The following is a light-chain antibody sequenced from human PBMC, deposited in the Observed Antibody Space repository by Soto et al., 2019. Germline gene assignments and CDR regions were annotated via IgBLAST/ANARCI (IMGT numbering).Light chain of an antibody. V-gene: IGKV3-20*01. CDR3: QQCSFSPRT. Sequence: EVVLTQCPGTLSLSPGERATLSCRASQSVTNNYLDWFQQKPGQAPRLLIYDASIRADGIPDRFSGSGSETDFTLTISSLEPEDSAVYYCQQCSFSPRTFGQGTKVDIK. J-gene: IGKJ1*01. CDR2: DAS. CDR1: QSVTNNY.